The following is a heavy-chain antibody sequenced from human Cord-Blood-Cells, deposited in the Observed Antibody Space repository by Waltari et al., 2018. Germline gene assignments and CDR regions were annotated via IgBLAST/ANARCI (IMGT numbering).Heavy chain of an antibody. CDR1: GFTFSSYW. J-gene: IGHJ6*02. CDR3: ASPYSSSWYYYYYGMDV. Sequence: EVQLVESGGGLVQPGGSLRLSCAASGFTFSSYWMHWVRQAPGKGLVWYSLIKCVGMSTSYAESVKGRFTISRDNAKNTLYLQMNSLRAEDTAVYYCASPYSSSWYYYYYGMDVWGQGTTVTVSS. V-gene: IGHV3-74*01. D-gene: IGHD6-13*01. CDR2: IKCVGMST.